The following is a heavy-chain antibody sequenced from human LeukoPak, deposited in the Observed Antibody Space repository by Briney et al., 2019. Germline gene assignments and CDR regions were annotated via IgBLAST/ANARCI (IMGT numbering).Heavy chain of an antibody. J-gene: IGHJ6*03. CDR1: GFTFSSYW. V-gene: IGHV3-74*01. D-gene: IGHD5-24*01. CDR2: INSDGSST. Sequence: GGSLRLSCAASGFTFSSYWMHWVRQAPGKGLVWVSRINSDGSSTSYADSVKGRFTISRDNAKNTLYLQMNSPRAEDTAVYYCARDPLRWLQNNYYYYYMDVWGKGTTVTVSS. CDR3: ARDPLRWLQNNYYYYYMDV.